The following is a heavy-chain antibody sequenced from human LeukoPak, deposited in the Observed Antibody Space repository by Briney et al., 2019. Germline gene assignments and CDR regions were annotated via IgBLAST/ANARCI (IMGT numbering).Heavy chain of an antibody. J-gene: IGHJ6*03. Sequence: SETLSLTCTVSGGSISSSSYYWGWIRQPPGKGLEWIGSIYYSGSTYYNPSLKSRVTISVDTSKNQFSLKLSSVTAADTAVHYCARHVRRGYDSSWDYYYYMDVWGKGTTVTVSS. V-gene: IGHV4-39*01. CDR1: GGSISSSSYY. D-gene: IGHD3-22*01. CDR2: IYYSGST. CDR3: ARHVRRGYDSSWDYYYYMDV.